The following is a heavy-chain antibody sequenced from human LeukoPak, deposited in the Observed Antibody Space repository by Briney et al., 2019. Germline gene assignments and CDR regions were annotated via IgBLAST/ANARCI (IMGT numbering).Heavy chain of an antibody. CDR1: GYTFTGYY. J-gene: IGHJ6*03. D-gene: IGHD3-3*01. Sequence: ASVKVSCKASGYTFTGYYMHWVRQAPGQGREWMGWINPNSGGTNYAQRFQGRVTMTRDTSISTAYMELSRLRSDDTAVYYCARGGDFWSGYSAGYYYYMDVWGKGTTVTVSS. V-gene: IGHV1-2*02. CDR3: ARGGDFWSGYSAGYYYYMDV. CDR2: INPNSGGT.